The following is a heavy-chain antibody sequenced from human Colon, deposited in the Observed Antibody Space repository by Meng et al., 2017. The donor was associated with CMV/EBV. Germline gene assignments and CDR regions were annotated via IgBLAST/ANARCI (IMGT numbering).Heavy chain of an antibody. V-gene: IGHV1-8*02. CDR1: GYTVTNYD. Sequence: KASGYTVTNYDINWVRQATGQGLEWMGWMNPNSGTTGYAQKFQGRITMTWNTSIITAYLDLSSLRSEDTAVYYCATGGRGFGSWFDPWGQGTPVTVSS. D-gene: IGHD3-10*01. CDR3: ATGGRGFGSWFDP. J-gene: IGHJ5*02. CDR2: MNPNSGTT.